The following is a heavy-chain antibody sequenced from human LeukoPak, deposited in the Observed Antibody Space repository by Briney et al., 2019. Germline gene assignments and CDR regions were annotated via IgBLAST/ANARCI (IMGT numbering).Heavy chain of an antibody. Sequence: SGTLSLTCAVSGGSISSSNWWSWVRQPPGKGLEWIGEIYHSGSTNYNPSLKSQVTISVDKSKNQFSLKLSSVTAADTAVYYCARASDSSSWPPYGMDVWGQGTTVTVSS. CDR2: IYHSGST. CDR3: ARASDSSSWPPYGMDV. J-gene: IGHJ6*02. V-gene: IGHV4-4*02. D-gene: IGHD6-13*01. CDR1: GGSISSSNW.